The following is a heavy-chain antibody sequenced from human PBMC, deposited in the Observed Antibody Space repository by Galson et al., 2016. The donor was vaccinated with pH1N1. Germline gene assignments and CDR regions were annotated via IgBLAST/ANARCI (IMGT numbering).Heavy chain of an antibody. V-gene: IGHV1-69*10. D-gene: IGHD6-25*01. Sequence: SVKVSCKASRDTFINYAFSWVRQAPGKGLEWMGGIIPILGAPNYAQNFQGRVMISTDKSTTTAYMELTGLTSGDTATYYCARMSSGYNTIDSWGQGTLITVSS. CDR3: ARMSSGYNTIDS. CDR1: RDTFINYA. CDR2: IIPILGAP. J-gene: IGHJ4*02.